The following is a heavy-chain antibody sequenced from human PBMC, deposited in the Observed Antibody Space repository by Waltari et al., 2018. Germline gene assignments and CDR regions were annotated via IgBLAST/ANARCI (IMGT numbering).Heavy chain of an antibody. CDR3: ATEAQWLFSFSTGAFDI. Sequence: QVQLVQSGSEVKKPGASVKVSCKVSAYTLTKLSIHWVRQAPETGLEWMGSFDPEDGETIYAQKFQGRVTMTEDTSTDTAYMEVSSLRSEDTAVYYCATEAQWLFSFSTGAFDIWGQGTMVTVSS. D-gene: IGHD6-19*01. V-gene: IGHV1-24*01. CDR2: FDPEDGET. CDR1: AYTLTKLS. J-gene: IGHJ3*02.